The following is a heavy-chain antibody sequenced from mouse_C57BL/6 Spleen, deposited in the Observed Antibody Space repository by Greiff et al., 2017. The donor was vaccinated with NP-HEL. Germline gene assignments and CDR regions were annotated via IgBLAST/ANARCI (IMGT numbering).Heavy chain of an antibody. CDR1: GYAFTNYL. V-gene: IGHV1-54*01. CDR3: ARIGTTVVAEDYYAMDY. CDR2: INPGSGGT. J-gene: IGHJ4*01. D-gene: IGHD1-1*01. Sequence: VKLVESGAELVRPGTSVKVSCKASGYAFTNYLIEWVKQRPGQGLEWIGVINPGSGGTNYNEKFKGKATLTADKSSSTAYMQLSSLTSEDSAVYFCARIGTTVVAEDYYAMDYWGQGTSVTVSS.